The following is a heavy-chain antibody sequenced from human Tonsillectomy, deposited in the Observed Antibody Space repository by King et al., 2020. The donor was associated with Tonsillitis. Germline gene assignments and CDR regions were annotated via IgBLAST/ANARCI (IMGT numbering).Heavy chain of an antibody. D-gene: IGHD1-26*01. CDR3: AQSGGFLQAFDI. CDR2: ISGGGSGGHT. J-gene: IGHJ3*02. CDR1: GLTFSTYA. Sequence: VQLVESGGGLVQPGGSLRLSCAASGLTFSTYAMSGVRQAPGRGREGLEWVSTISGGGSGGHTYYADSVKGRLTNTRDNSKNTLYLQMNSRRAEDTAIYYCAQSGGFLQAFDIWGQGTMVSVSS. V-gene: IGHV3-23*04.